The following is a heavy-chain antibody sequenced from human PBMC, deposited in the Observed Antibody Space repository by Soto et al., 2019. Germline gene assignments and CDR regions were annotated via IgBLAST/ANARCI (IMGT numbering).Heavy chain of an antibody. Sequence: QVQLQESGPGLVRPSETLSLTCTVAGDSVSSGSHHWNWIRQAPGKVLEWIGSIYFTGRTNHNPSLKSRVTISVDTSKNHLSLKLTSVTAADTAVYYCARDLVAIGGRVYAFDLWGQGTMVTVSS. CDR2: IYFTGRT. D-gene: IGHD2-21*01. CDR1: GDSVSSGSHH. J-gene: IGHJ3*01. V-gene: IGHV4-61*03. CDR3: ARDLVAIGGRVYAFDL.